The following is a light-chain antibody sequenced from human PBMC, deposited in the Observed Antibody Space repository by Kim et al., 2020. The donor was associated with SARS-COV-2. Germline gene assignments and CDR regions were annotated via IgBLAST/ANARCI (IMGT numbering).Light chain of an antibody. CDR3: MQGTHWPYT. CDR2: KVS. V-gene: IGKV2-30*01. Sequence: PASGAGSSSQSLVYSDGNSYLSWYQQRPGQAPRRLIYKVSSRDCGVPDRFSGSGSGTDFTLKISRVEAEDVGVYYCMQGTHWPYTFGQGTKLEIK. J-gene: IGKJ2*01. CDR1: QSLVYSDGNSY.